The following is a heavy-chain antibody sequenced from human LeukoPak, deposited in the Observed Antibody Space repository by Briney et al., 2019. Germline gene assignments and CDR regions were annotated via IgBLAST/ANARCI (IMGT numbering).Heavy chain of an antibody. V-gene: IGHV3-74*01. CDR3: ARGSTYGPRSAFDI. D-gene: IGHD1-14*01. J-gene: IGHJ3*02. CDR2: INYDGSIT. Sequence: PGGSLRLSCAPSGSTFSNYWMHWVRQAPGKGLMWVSHINYDGSITSYADSVEGRFTISSDNAKNTLFLQMNSLRAEDTAVYFCARGSTYGPRSAFDIWGQGTLVTVSS. CDR1: GSTFSNYW.